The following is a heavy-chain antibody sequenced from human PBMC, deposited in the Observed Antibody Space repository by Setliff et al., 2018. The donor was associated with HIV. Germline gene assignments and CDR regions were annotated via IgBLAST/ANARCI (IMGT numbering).Heavy chain of an antibody. J-gene: IGHJ5*02. CDR1: GGSFSGFY. Sequence: SETLSLTCAVYGGSFSGFYWTWIRQPPGKGLEWIGEIKHGGSANYNPSLKSRVTISVDGYTNQFSLKLGSVTAADAAVYYCARGAYCGGASCSLTRFDPWGQGTLVTVSS. CDR3: ARGAYCGGASCSLTRFDP. V-gene: IGHV4-34*01. CDR2: IKHGGSA. D-gene: IGHD2-15*01.